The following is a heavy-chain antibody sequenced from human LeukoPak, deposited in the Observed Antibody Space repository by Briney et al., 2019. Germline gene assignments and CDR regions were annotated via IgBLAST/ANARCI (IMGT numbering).Heavy chain of an antibody. CDR3: AGLFVGEYYGSGYYFDD. CDR1: GGSITNTNYY. CDR2: LFYSGST. Sequence: SATLSLTCAVSGGSITNTNYYWGWIRQPPEKGLAYIGSLFYSGSTSYNPSLKNRVTMSIDTSKNHLFLKLNYVTAADTAVYYCAGLFVGEYYGSGYYFDDWGQGTLVTVTS. D-gene: IGHD3-10*01. V-gene: IGHV4-39*02. J-gene: IGHJ4*02.